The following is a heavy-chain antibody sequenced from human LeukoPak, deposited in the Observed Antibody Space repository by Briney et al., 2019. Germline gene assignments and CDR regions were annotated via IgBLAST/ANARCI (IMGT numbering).Heavy chain of an antibody. CDR1: GGTFSSYA. J-gene: IGHJ4*02. Sequence: SVKVSCKASGGTFSSYAISWVRQAPGQGLEWMGGIIPIFGTANYAQKLQGRVTITADGSTSTAYMELSSLRSEDTAVYYCARDTSYSYGFDYWGQGTLVTVSS. D-gene: IGHD5-18*01. CDR3: ARDTSYSYGFDY. CDR2: IIPIFGTA. V-gene: IGHV1-69*13.